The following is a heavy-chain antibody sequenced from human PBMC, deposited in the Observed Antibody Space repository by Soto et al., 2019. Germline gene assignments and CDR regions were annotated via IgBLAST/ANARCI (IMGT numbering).Heavy chain of an antibody. V-gene: IGHV3-48*02. CDR1: GFSFSTYN. CDR2: IGSRSSTI. J-gene: IGHJ4*02. CDR3: ARAIAVGSTSLDY. Sequence: GGSLRLSCAASGFSFSTYNMNWVRQAPGRGLEWVSYIGSRSSTIYHADSVKGRFTISRDNAKNSLYLQMDSLRDEDTAVYFCARAIAVGSTSLDYWGLGTRVTVSS. D-gene: IGHD6-19*01.